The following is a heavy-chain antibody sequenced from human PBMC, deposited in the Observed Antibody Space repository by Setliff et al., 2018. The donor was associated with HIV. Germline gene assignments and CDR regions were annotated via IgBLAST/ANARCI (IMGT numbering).Heavy chain of an antibody. J-gene: IGHJ6*03. Sequence: GGSLRLSCEASGFTVSSSYMAWVRQAPGKGLEWVSTIYSDGSTYHRDSEKGRFTISRDNSKNALYLQMKSLRAEDTAIYYCAKEGEWQRSRGYMDVWGKGTMVTVSS. V-gene: IGHV3-66*02. CDR3: AKEGEWQRSRGYMDV. CDR1: GFTVSSSY. D-gene: IGHD5-12*01. CDR2: IYSDGST.